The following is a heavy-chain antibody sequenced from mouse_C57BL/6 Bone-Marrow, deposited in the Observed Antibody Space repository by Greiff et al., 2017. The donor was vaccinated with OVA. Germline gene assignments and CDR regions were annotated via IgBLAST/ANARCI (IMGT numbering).Heavy chain of an antibody. V-gene: IGHV1-7*01. J-gene: IGHJ4*01. Sequence: VQLQQSGAELAKPGASVKLSCKASGYTFTSYWMHWVNQRPGQGLEWIGYINPSSGYTKYNQKFKDKATLTADKSSSTAYMQLSSLTCDDSAVYYCARWYYAVDYWGRGTAVTVSS. CDR3: ARWYYAVDY. CDR2: INPSSGYT. CDR1: GYTFTSYW.